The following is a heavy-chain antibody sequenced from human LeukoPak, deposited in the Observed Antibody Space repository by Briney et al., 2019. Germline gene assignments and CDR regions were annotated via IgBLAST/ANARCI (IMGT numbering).Heavy chain of an antibody. V-gene: IGHV3-53*01. Sequence: GGSLRLSCAASRFTVSSNYMSWVRQAPGKGLEWVSVIYSGGSTYYADSVKGRFTISRDNSKNTLYLQMNSLRAEDTAVYYCARDRSHCSGGSCYYYGMDVWGKGTTVTVSS. CDR3: ARDRSHCSGGSCYYYGMDV. CDR2: IYSGGST. D-gene: IGHD2-15*01. J-gene: IGHJ6*04. CDR1: RFTVSSNY.